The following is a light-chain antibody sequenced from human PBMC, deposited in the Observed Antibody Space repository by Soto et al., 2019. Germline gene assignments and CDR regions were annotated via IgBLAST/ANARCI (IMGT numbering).Light chain of an antibody. CDR3: QQYDNWPPKT. V-gene: IGKV3-15*01. CDR1: QSVRNN. Sequence: EVVMTQSPATLSVSPGERATLSCKASQSVRNNLVWYLQKPGQAPRPIIYDATTRATGIPVRFSGSGSGTEFTLTISSLQSEDVGVYYCQQYDNWPPKTFGGWTKV. J-gene: IGKJ4*01. CDR2: DAT.